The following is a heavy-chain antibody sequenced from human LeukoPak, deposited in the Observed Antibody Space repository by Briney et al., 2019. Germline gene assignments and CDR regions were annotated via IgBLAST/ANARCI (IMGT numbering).Heavy chain of an antibody. CDR1: GYSFTSYG. V-gene: IGHV1-18*01. J-gene: IGHJ4*02. CDR3: ARAVGWTYYYDSSPEYYFDY. D-gene: IGHD3-22*01. CDR2: ISAYNGNT. Sequence: GESLKISCKGSGYSFTSYGISWVRQAPGQGLEWMGWISAYNGNTNYAQKLQGRVTMTTDTSTSTAYMELRSLRSDDTAVYYRARAVGWTYYYDSSPEYYFDYWGQGTLVTVSS.